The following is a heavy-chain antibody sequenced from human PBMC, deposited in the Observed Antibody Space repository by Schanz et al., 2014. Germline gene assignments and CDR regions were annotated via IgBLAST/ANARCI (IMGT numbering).Heavy chain of an antibody. CDR3: ARDRRVFDPDDLYYFDS. D-gene: IGHD3-16*02. CDR1: GYIFINSG. V-gene: IGHV1-18*01. J-gene: IGHJ4*02. Sequence: QVQLVQSGAEVKKPGASVRVSCKASGYIFINSGISWVRQAPGQGLEWMGWISVYNHNKEYDQKFQGRVTMTTDTSSSAAYMALTDLRSDDPGVYYWARDRRVFDPDDLYYFDSWGQGTLVTGSS. CDR2: ISVYNHNK.